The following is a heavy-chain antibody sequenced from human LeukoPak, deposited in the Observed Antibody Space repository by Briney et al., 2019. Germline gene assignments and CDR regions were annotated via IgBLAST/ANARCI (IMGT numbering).Heavy chain of an antibody. CDR2: FHPKDADM. CDR3: ATVQYALLTGYLNYMEV. CDR1: GYSVTEVA. Sequence: ASVKVSCKVSGYSVTEVAIHWVRQTPGEGLEWMGGFHPKDADMIYAQKFQGRVTMTQDTSTDTVYMDLSSMRSEDTAIYYCATVQYALLTGYLNYMEVWGKGTTVTISS. D-gene: IGHD3-9*01. V-gene: IGHV1-24*01. J-gene: IGHJ6*03.